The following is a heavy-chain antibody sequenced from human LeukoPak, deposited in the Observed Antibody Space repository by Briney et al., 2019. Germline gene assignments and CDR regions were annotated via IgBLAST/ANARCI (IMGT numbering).Heavy chain of an antibody. CDR2: MNPKSGNT. Sequence: SVKVSCKASGYTFTSYDINWVQQATGQGLEWMGWMNPKSGNTGYAQKFQGRVTITRNTSISTAYMELSSLRSEDTAVYYCARGQYSSSWYSRTVDPWGQGTLVTVSS. CDR1: GYTFTSYD. J-gene: IGHJ5*02. D-gene: IGHD6-13*01. CDR3: ARGQYSSSWYSRTVDP. V-gene: IGHV1-8*01.